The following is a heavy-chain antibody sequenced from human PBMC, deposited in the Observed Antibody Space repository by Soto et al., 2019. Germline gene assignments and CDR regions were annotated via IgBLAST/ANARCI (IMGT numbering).Heavy chain of an antibody. J-gene: IGHJ5*02. V-gene: IGHV4-31*03. D-gene: IGHD3-10*01. CDR3: ARDGSKTWPPLPGFDP. CDR2: IYYSGST. CDR1: GGSISSGGYY. Sequence: QVQLQESGPGLVKPSQTLSLTCTVSGGSISSGGYYWGWIRQHPGKGLGWIGYIYYSGSTYYNPYLKNGATISVDTSNNQCSLRPGSVTAADTAVYDCARDGSKTWPPLPGFDPWGQGTLVTVSS.